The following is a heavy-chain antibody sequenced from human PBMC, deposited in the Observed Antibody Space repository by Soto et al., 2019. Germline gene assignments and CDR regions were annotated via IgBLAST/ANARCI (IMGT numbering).Heavy chain of an antibody. CDR2: IGGTTDST. V-gene: IGHV3-23*01. Sequence: EVQLLESGGGLVQPGGSLRLSCAASGFTFSSYVMSWVRQAPGKGLDWVSSIGGTTDSTFYADSVKGRFTISRDNSKNTLFLQMNSLRVEDTAVYYCAKGRGTLGAFDIWGQGTMVTVSS. CDR3: AKGRGTLGAFDI. CDR1: GFTFSSYV. D-gene: IGHD1-1*01. J-gene: IGHJ3*02.